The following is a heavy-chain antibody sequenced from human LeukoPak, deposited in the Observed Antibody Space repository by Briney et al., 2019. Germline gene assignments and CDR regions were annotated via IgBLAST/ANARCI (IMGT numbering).Heavy chain of an antibody. D-gene: IGHD1-26*01. V-gene: IGHV5-51*01. Sequence: GESLKISCKVSGYSFTSYCIGWVRQMPGKGLEWMGIIYPGDSGPTYSPSFQGQVTIPVDKSINTAYLQWSSLQASDTAMYYCGMSGDRVPLQDDVFDVWGQGTMVTVST. CDR3: GMSGDRVPLQDDVFDV. CDR2: IYPGDSGP. CDR1: GYSFTSYC. J-gene: IGHJ3*01.